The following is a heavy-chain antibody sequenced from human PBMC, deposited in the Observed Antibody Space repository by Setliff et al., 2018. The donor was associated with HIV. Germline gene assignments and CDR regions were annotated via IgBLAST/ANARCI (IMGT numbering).Heavy chain of an antibody. Sequence: ASVKVSCKASGYSFTGYYMHWVRQAPGQGLEWVGWINRIDGDTKYAQKFQGRLTMTRDRSIRTAYMELTRLTYDDTAVYYCARDIVGATTYRSLWGQGTLVTVSS. CDR3: ARDIVGATTYRSL. J-gene: IGHJ4*02. CDR1: GYSFTGYY. CDR2: INRIDGDT. V-gene: IGHV1-2*02. D-gene: IGHD1-26*01.